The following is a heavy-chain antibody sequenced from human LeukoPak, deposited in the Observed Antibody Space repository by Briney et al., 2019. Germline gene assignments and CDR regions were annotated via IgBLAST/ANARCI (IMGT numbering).Heavy chain of an antibody. V-gene: IGHV4-39*07. D-gene: IGHD2-8*01. CDR2: IYYSGST. Sequence: SETLSLTCTVSGGSISCGSYYWGWIRQPPGKGLEWIGSIYYSGSTYYNPSLKSRVTISVDTSKNQFSLKLSSVTAADTAVYYCARDFAGYCTNGVCYTSGGEFDYWGQGTLVTVSS. CDR1: GGSISCGSYY. CDR3: ARDFAGYCTNGVCYTSGGEFDY. J-gene: IGHJ4*02.